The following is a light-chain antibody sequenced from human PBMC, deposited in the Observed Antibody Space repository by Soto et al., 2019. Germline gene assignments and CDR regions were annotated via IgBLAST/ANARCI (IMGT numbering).Light chain of an antibody. CDR2: DVS. Sequence: QSALTQPASVSGSPGQSITISCTGTSSDVGGYKYVSWYQHHPGKAPKLMIYDVSNRPSGVSNRFSGSKSGNTASLIISGLQAEDEAHYYCSSYTRSSTLSTYVFGTRTKVTVL. J-gene: IGLJ1*01. CDR3: SSYTRSSTLSTYV. V-gene: IGLV2-14*03. CDR1: SSDVGGYKY.